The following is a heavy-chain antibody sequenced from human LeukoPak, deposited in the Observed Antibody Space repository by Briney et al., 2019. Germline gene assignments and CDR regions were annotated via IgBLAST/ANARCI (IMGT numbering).Heavy chain of an antibody. J-gene: IGHJ3*02. V-gene: IGHV3-49*04. CDR1: GFTFRDYA. CDR3: TRDPYYFDSSGYYHHAFDI. CDR2: IRSKVYGGTT. D-gene: IGHD3-22*01. Sequence: GGSLRLSCTGFGFTFRDYAVSWVRQAPGKGLECIGFIRSKVYGGTTEYAVSVKGRFTISRDDSKSIAYLQMNSLKTEDTAVYYCTRDPYYFDSSGYYHHAFDIWGQGTMVAVSS.